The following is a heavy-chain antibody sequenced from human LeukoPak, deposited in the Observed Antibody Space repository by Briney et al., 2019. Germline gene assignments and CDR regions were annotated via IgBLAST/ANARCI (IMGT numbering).Heavy chain of an antibody. D-gene: IGHD2-21*02. V-gene: IGHV3-53*01. J-gene: IGHJ4*02. CDR1: GFTLSGTH. CDR3: AKDEVTSGGGLAS. Sequence: GGSLRLSCAASGFTLSGTHMSWVRQAPGKGLEWVSAMYTGGTTYYADSVKGRFTISRDNSKNTLYLHMNSLRAEGTAVYYCAKDEVTSGGGLASWGQGTLVTVSS. CDR2: MYTGGTT.